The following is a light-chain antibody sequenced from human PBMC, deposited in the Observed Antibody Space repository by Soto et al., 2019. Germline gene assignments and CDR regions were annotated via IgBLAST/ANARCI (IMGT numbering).Light chain of an antibody. CDR1: SSDVGGYNY. J-gene: IGLJ1*01. V-gene: IGLV2-14*01. CDR2: EVS. CDR3: SSYTSSSSLSYV. Sequence: QSVLTQPASVSGSPGQSITISCTGTSSDVGGYNYVSWYQQHPGKAPKLMIYEVSNRPSGVSNRFSGSKSGNTASLTISGLQAEDEADYYGSSYTSSSSLSYVFGTGTKVTV.